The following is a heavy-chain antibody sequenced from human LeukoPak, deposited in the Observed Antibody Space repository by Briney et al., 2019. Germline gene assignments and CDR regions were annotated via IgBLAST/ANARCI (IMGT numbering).Heavy chain of an antibody. J-gene: IGHJ4*02. CDR3: ARRIAVESDFDY. V-gene: IGHV4-39*01. D-gene: IGHD6-19*01. Sequence: SETLSLTCTVSGGSISSSSYYCGWIRQPPGKGLEWIGSIYYSGSTYYNPSLKSRVTISVDTSKNQFSLKLSSVTAADTAVYYCARRIAVESDFDYWGQGTLVTVSS. CDR1: GGSISSSSYY. CDR2: IYYSGST.